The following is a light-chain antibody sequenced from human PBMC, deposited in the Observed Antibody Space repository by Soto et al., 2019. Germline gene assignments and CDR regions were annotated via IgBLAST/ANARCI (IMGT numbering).Light chain of an antibody. Sequence: EIVLTQSPGTLSLSPGERATLSCTASQSVSSSYLAWYQQKPGQAPRLLIYGASSRATGIPDRFSGSGSGPDFTLTISRLEPEDFAVYYCQHYGSSSFTFGQGTKLEI. CDR3: QHYGSSSFT. V-gene: IGKV3-20*01. CDR2: GAS. CDR1: QSVSSSY. J-gene: IGKJ2*01.